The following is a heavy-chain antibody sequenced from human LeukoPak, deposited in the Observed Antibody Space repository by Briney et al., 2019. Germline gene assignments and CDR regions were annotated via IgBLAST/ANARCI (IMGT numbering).Heavy chain of an antibody. CDR3: ARDRRYFDWLFPQLNWFDP. V-gene: IGHV1-2*06. Sequence: ASVKVSCKASGYTFTGYYMHWVRQAPGQGLEWMGRINPNSGGTNYAQEFQGRVTMTRDTSISTAYMELSRLRSDDTAVYYCARDRRYFDWLFPQLNWFDPWGQGTLVTVSS. J-gene: IGHJ5*02. CDR1: GYTFTGYY. D-gene: IGHD3-9*01. CDR2: INPNSGGT.